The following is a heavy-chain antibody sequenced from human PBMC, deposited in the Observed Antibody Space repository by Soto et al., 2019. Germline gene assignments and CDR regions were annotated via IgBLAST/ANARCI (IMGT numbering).Heavy chain of an antibody. D-gene: IGHD6-13*01. CDR1: GYTFTSYG. CDR3: ARDSGAKLSSS. CDR2: IVPIYRTA. Sequence: GASVKVSCKASGYTFTSYGISWVRQAPGQGLEWMGWIVPIYRTADYAQKFQGRVTITADESTRTVYMELSSLKSQDTALYYCARDSGAKLSSSWGQGTLVTVSS. J-gene: IGHJ4*02. V-gene: IGHV1-69*13.